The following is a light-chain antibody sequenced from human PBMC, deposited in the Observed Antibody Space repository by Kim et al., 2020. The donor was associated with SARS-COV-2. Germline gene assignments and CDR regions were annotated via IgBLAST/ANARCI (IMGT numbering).Light chain of an antibody. CDR2: DAS. CDR3: QQYNSYLFT. J-gene: IGKJ3*01. V-gene: IGKV1-5*01. Sequence: GDRVTITCRASQSISDYLAWYQQXPGKAPKLLIYDASSLESGVPSRFSGSGSGTEFTLTISSLQPDDFATYYCQQYNSYLFTFGPGPKV. CDR1: QSISDY.